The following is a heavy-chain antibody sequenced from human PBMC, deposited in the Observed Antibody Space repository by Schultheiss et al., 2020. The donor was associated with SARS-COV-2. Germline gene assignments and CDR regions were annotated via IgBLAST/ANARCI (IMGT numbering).Heavy chain of an antibody. V-gene: IGHV4-38-2*01. J-gene: IGHJ2*01. CDR1: GYSISSGYY. CDR2: IYYSGST. CDR3: ARGWYFDL. Sequence: SETLSLTCAVSGYSISSGYYWSWIRQPPGKGLEWIGYIYYSGSTNYNPSLKSRVTISVDTSKNQFSLKLSSVTAADTAVYYCARGWYFDLWGRGTLVTVSS.